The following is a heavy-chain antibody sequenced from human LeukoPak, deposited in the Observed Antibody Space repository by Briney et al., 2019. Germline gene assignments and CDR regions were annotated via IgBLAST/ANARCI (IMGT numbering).Heavy chain of an antibody. J-gene: IGHJ4*02. CDR1: GFPFSSYN. Sequence: GGSLRLSCAASGFPFSSYNMNWVRQAPGKGLEWVPWLQSSSRSLFYADSVKGRFTISRDNAKNSLYLQMNSLRAEDTAVYYCARDYIAVAGKGTYGYWGQGTLVTVSS. D-gene: IGHD6-19*01. CDR3: ARDYIAVAGKGTYGY. CDR2: LQSSSRSL. V-gene: IGHV3-21*05.